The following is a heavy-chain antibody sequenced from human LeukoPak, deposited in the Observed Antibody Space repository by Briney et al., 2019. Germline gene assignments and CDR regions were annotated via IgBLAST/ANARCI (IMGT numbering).Heavy chain of an antibody. CDR2: ISGSGGST. D-gene: IGHD3-22*01. Sequence: GGSLRLSCAASGFTFSSYAMSWVRQAPGKGLEWVSAISGSGGSTYYADSVKGRFTISRDNSKNTLYLQMNTLRAEDTAVYYCAKVGYYDSSGYYYYFDYWGQGTLVTVSS. V-gene: IGHV3-23*01. J-gene: IGHJ4*02. CDR1: GFTFSSYA. CDR3: AKVGYYDSSGYYYYFDY.